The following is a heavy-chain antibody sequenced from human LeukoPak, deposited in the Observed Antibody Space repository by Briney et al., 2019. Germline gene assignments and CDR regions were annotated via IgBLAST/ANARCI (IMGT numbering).Heavy chain of an antibody. V-gene: IGHV4-4*07. CDR2: IYTSGST. CDR3: ARGPYCXGDCXXAN. D-gene: IGHD2-21*02. CDR1: GGSISSYY. Sequence: SETLSLTCTVSGGSISSYYWSWIRQPAGKGLEWIGRIYTSGSTYYNPSLKSRVTMSLDTSKNQFSLRLTSVTAADTAVYFCARGPYCXGDCXXANWGXGTLVT. J-gene: IGHJ4*02.